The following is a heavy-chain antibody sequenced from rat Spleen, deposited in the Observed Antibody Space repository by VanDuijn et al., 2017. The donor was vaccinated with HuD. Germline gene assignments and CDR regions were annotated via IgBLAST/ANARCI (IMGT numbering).Heavy chain of an antibody. CDR1: GFDFKSYG. CDR2: ISSGGGGT. V-gene: IGHV5-25*01. J-gene: IGHJ2*01. Sequence: EVQLVESGGGLVQPKGSLKLSCAASGFDFKSYGMSWVRQAPTKGLEWVASISSGGGGTYYAESVEGRFTISRDNAKSTLYLQMDSLRSEDTATYYCARRHYGYTDYFDYWGQGVMVTVSS. D-gene: IGHD1-9*01. CDR3: ARRHYGYTDYFDY.